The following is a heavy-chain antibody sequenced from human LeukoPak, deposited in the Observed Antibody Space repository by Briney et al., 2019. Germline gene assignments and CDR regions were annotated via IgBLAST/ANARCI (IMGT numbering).Heavy chain of an antibody. J-gene: IGHJ4*02. Sequence: PGGSLRLSCAASGFTFSSYAIHWVRQAPGKGLESVAVISYDGSNKYYADSVKGRFTISRDNSKSTLYLQMNSLRAEDTAVYYCARDLITIFGVVEYYFDYWGQGTPVTVSS. D-gene: IGHD3-3*01. V-gene: IGHV3-30-3*01. CDR1: GFTFSSYA. CDR3: ARDLITIFGVVEYYFDY. CDR2: ISYDGSNK.